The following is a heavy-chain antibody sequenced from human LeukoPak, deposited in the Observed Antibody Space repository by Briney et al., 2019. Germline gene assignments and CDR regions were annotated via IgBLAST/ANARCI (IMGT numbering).Heavy chain of an antibody. J-gene: IGHJ5*02. CDR1: GGSISSSSYY. CDR2: IYYSGST. D-gene: IGHD3-22*01. CDR3: ARHSFPYYYDSSGENWFDP. V-gene: IGHV4-39*01. Sequence: SETLSLTCTVSGGSISSSSYYWGWIRQPPGKGLEWIGSIYYSGSTYYNPSLKSRVTISVDTSKNQFSLKLSSVTAADTAVYYCARHSFPYYYDSSGENWFDPWGQGTLVTVSS.